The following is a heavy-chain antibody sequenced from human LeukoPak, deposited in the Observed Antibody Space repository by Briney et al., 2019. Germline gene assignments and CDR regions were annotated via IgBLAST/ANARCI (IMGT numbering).Heavy chain of an antibody. CDR1: GGSFSSYY. CDR3: ARRGIGYGDYLDY. J-gene: IGHJ4*02. CDR2: IYYSGST. D-gene: IGHD4-17*01. Sequence: SETLSLTCTVSGGSFSSYYWSWIRQPPGKGLEWIGYIYYSGSTNYNPSLKSRVTISADTSKNQFSLRLSSVTAADTAVYYCARRGIGYGDYLDYWGQGTLVTVSS. V-gene: IGHV4-59*01.